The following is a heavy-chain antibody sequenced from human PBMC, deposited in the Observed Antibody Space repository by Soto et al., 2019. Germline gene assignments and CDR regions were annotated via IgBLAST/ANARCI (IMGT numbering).Heavy chain of an antibody. CDR2: TYYVSKWYN. CDR3: VRGQHSGSDV. V-gene: IGHV6-1*01. J-gene: IGHJ3*01. CDR1: GDSLFSNNVA. Sequence: SQTLSLTCAVSGDSLFSNNVAWNWIRQSPSRGLEWLGRTYYVSKWYNDYSISVKSRITVNTDTSKNQFSLQLNSVTPEVTAVYYCVRGQHSGSDVWGQGTMVTVSS. D-gene: IGHD6-6*01.